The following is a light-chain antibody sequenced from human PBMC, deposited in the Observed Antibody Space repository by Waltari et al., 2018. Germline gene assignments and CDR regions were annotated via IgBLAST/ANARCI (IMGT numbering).Light chain of an antibody. CDR3: HSRDASGVAGS. V-gene: IGLV3-19*01. J-gene: IGLJ2*01. CDR2: DKN. Sequence: SSELTQDPAVSVAMGQTVRITCQGDSLRSYYASWYQQRPGQAPILVIYDKNNRPSGVPYRFSGSSSQNTGSLTITGAQAEDEASYYCHSRDASGVAGSFGGGTKLTVL. CDR1: SLRSYY.